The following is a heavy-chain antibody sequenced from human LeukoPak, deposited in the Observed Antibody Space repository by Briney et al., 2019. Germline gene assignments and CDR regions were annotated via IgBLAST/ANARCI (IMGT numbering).Heavy chain of an antibody. CDR1: GFTFSSYS. Sequence: GGSLRLSCAASGFTFSSYSMNWVRQAPGKGLEWVSFISSSGSYIYYADSVKGRFTISRDNAKNSLYLQMNSLRAEDTAVYYCARGSAVAGPPDDYWGQGTLVTVSS. CDR3: ARGSAVAGPPDDY. V-gene: IGHV3-21*06. D-gene: IGHD6-19*01. J-gene: IGHJ4*02. CDR2: ISSSGSYI.